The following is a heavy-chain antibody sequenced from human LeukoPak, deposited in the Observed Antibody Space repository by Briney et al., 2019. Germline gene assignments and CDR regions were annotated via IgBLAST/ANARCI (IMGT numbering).Heavy chain of an antibody. CDR3: ATYARAGSGYFNY. CDR1: GFTFSNYH. D-gene: IGHD3-22*01. J-gene: IGHJ4*02. Sequence: PGGSLRLSCAASGFTFSNYHMSWVRQAPGKGLEWVSAISESDDSTYYADSVKGRFAISRDNSKNTLYLQMNSLRAEDTAVYYCATYARAGSGYFNYWGQGTLVTVSS. V-gene: IGHV3-23*01. CDR2: ISESDDST.